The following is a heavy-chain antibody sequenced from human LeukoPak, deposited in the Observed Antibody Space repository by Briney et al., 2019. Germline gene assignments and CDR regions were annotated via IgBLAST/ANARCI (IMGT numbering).Heavy chain of an antibody. Sequence: PGGSLRLSCAASGFTFSSYGMHWVRQAPGKGLEWVSSISSSSSYIYYADSVKGRFTISRDNAKNSLYLQMNSLRAEDTAVYYCARDTYCSGGSCYSISDYWGQGTLVTVSS. V-gene: IGHV3-21*01. CDR2: ISSSSSYI. D-gene: IGHD2-15*01. CDR1: GFTFSSYG. CDR3: ARDTYCSGGSCYSISDY. J-gene: IGHJ4*02.